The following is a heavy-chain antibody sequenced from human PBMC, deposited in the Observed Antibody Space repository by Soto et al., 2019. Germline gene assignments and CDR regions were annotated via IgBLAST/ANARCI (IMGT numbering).Heavy chain of an antibody. CDR1: GYTLTDNY. Sequence: QVQLVQSGAEVKRPGASVKVSCKASGYTLTDNYMHWVREAPGQGLEWMGWINPNGGTNYAQKFQGRDTMTSDTSINTAYMELSRLRSDDTAVYYCARSLTTLTTLLDYWGQGTLVTVSS. D-gene: IGHD4-4*01. CDR2: INPNGGT. V-gene: IGHV1-2*02. CDR3: ARSLTTLTTLLDY. J-gene: IGHJ4*02.